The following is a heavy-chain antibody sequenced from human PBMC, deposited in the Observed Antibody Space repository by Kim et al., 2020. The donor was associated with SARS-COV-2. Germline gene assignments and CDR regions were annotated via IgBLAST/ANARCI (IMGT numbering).Heavy chain of an antibody. V-gene: IGHV4-39*01. J-gene: IGHJ4*02. CDR1: GGSISSSSYY. CDR2: IYYSGST. CDR3: ARHRDLGGSSWPYYFDY. D-gene: IGHD6-13*01. Sequence: SETLSLTCTVSGGSISSSSYYWGWIRQPPGKGLEWIGCIYYSGSTYYNPSLKSRVTISVDTSKNQFSLKLSSVTAADTAVYYCARHRDLGGSSWPYYFDYWGQGTLVTVSS.